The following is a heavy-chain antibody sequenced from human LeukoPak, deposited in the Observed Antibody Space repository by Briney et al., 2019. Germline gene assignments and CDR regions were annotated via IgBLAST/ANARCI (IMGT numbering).Heavy chain of an antibody. CDR3: AKAWGNYDFWSGFDY. CDR1: GFTFSSYA. J-gene: IGHJ4*02. D-gene: IGHD3-3*01. Sequence: GGSLRLSXAASGFTFSSYAMSWVRQAPGKGLEWVSAISGSGGSTYYADSVNGRFTISRDNSKNTLYLQMNSLRAEDTAVYYCAKAWGNYDFWSGFDYWGQGTLVTVSS. CDR2: ISGSGGST. V-gene: IGHV3-23*01.